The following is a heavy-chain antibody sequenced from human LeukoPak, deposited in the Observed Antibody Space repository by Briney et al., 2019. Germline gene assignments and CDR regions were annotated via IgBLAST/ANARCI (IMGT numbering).Heavy chain of an antibody. CDR3: ARSRGLRGVTFDY. D-gene: IGHD3-10*01. V-gene: IGHV3-48*02. CDR1: GFTFSSYS. J-gene: IGHJ4*02. CDR2: ISETSKDM. Sequence: GGSLRLAREASGFTFSSYSMNWVRQAPGKGLEWVSFISETSKDMLYADSVKGRFTISRDSGQNSLYLQMNSLRDDDTAVYFCARSRGLRGVTFDYWGQGTLVTVSS.